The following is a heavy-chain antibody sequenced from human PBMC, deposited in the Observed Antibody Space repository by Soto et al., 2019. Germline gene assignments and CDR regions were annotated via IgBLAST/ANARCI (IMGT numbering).Heavy chain of an antibody. CDR1: GYTFTNYG. D-gene: IGHD3-22*01. V-gene: IGHV1-18*01. CDR3: ARMTYYYDSSGYYFAY. Sequence: ASVKVSCKASGYTFTNYGISWVRQAPGQGLEWMGLISAYNGNTNYAQKLQGRVTMTTDTSTSTAYMELRSLRSDDTAMYYCARMTYYYDSSGYYFAYWGQGTLVTVSS. J-gene: IGHJ4*02. CDR2: ISAYNGNT.